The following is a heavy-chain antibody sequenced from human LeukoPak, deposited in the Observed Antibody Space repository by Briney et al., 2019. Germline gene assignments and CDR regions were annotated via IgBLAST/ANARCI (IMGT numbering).Heavy chain of an antibody. J-gene: IGHJ3*02. V-gene: IGHV3-30*02. CDR3: AKDLPDPLGTTVVKQGNAFDI. CDR2: IRYDGSNK. D-gene: IGHD4-23*01. CDR1: GFTFNSYG. Sequence: PGGSLRLSCAASGFTFNSYGMHWVRQAPGKGLEWVAFIRYDGSNKYYADSVKGRFTISRDNSKNTLYLQMNSLRAEDTAVYYCAKDLPDPLGTTVVKQGNAFDIWGQGTMVTVSS.